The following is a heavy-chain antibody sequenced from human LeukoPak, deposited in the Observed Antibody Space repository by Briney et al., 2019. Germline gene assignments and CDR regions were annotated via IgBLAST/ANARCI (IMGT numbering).Heavy chain of an antibody. Sequence: RASETLSLTCAVYGGSFSGYYWTWIRQSPGRGLEWIGEAHYSGSATYNPSLKSRVTISVDTSINQFSLKMNSVTAADTAVYYCARGQWFRAFWSRGTPVTVSS. CDR1: GGSFSGYY. CDR2: AHYSGSA. D-gene: IGHD3-10*01. CDR3: ARGQWFRAF. V-gene: IGHV4-34*01. J-gene: IGHJ4*02.